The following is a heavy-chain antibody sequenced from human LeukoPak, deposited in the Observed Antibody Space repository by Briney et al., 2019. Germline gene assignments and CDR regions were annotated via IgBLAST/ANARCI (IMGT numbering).Heavy chain of an antibody. Sequence: GGSLRLSCAASGFTFSSYGMHWVRQAPGKGLEWVAVISYDGSNKYYADSVKGRFTISRDNAKNSLDLQMNSLRVEDTGIYYCVKVAKYYYGSETYYFFEHWGQGTPVTASS. CDR3: VKVAKYYYGSETYYFFEH. D-gene: IGHD3-10*01. CDR1: GFTFSSYG. V-gene: IGHV3-30*18. J-gene: IGHJ4*02. CDR2: ISYDGSNK.